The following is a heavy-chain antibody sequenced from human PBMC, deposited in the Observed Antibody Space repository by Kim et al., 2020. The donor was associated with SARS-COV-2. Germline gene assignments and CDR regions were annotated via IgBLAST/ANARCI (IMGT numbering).Heavy chain of an antibody. CDR1: GFTFSNAW. CDR3: TTADRRTRAAAGLGLNY. CDR2: IKSKTDGGTT. V-gene: IGHV3-15*01. Sequence: GGSLRLSCAASGFTFSNAWMSWVRQAPGKGLEWVGRIKSKTDGGTTDYAAPVKGRFTISRDDSKNTLYLQMNSLKTEDTAVYYCTTADRRTRAAAGLGLNYWGQGTLVTVSS. J-gene: IGHJ4*02. D-gene: IGHD6-13*01.